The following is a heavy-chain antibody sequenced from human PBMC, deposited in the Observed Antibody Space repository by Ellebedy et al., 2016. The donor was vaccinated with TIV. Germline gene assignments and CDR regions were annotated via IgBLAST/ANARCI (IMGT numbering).Heavy chain of an antibody. CDR1: GGTFSSYA. CDR2: IIPILGIA. CDR3: AREGGSGLLYYFDY. J-gene: IGHJ4*02. V-gene: IGHV1-69*04. D-gene: IGHD6-19*01. Sequence: SVKVSCXASGGTFSSYAISWVRQAPGQGLEWMGRIIPILGIANYAQKFQGRVTITADKSTSTAYMELSSLRSEDTAVYYCAREGGSGLLYYFDYWGQGTLVTVSS.